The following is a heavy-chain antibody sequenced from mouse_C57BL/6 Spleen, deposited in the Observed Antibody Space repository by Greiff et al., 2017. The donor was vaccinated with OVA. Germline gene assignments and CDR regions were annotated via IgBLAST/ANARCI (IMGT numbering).Heavy chain of an antibody. CDR3: ARSGSSGPYAMDY. J-gene: IGHJ4*01. Sequence: QVQLKQPGAELVKPGASVKLSCKASGYTFTSYWMQWVKQRPGQGLEWIGEIDPSDSYTNYNQKFKGKATLTVDTSSSTAYMQLSSLTSEDSAVYYCARSGSSGPYAMDYWGQGTSVTVSS. CDR2: IDPSDSYT. D-gene: IGHD3-2*02. V-gene: IGHV1-50*01. CDR1: GYTFTSYW.